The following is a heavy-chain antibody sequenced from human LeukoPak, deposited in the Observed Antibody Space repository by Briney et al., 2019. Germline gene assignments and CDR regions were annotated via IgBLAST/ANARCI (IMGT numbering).Heavy chain of an antibody. Sequence: SETLSLTCTVSGGSTRIHYWGWPRQPPGRGREWIGYIHYSVCATYNPSLKGRVTISVDTSKNQFSLRLSSVTAADTAVYYCAREFGDFAGMDVWGQGTTATVSS. V-gene: IGHV4-59*11. CDR3: AREFGDFAGMDV. J-gene: IGHJ6*02. D-gene: IGHD3-16*01. CDR2: IHYSVCA. CDR1: GGSTRIHY.